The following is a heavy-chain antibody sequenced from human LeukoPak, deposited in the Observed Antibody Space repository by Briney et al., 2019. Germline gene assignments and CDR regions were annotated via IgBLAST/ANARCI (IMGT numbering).Heavy chain of an antibody. CDR3: ARYCSSGYCWSFDY. V-gene: IGHV3-7*01. Sequence: GGSLRLSCAASGFTFSNYWMSWVRQAPRKGLEWVANIKQDSSEKFYVDSVKGRFTVSRDNAKNSLYLQMSSLRAEDTAVYFCARYCSSGYCWSFDYWGQGTLVTVSS. D-gene: IGHD3-22*01. J-gene: IGHJ4*02. CDR2: IKQDSSEK. CDR1: GFTFSNYW.